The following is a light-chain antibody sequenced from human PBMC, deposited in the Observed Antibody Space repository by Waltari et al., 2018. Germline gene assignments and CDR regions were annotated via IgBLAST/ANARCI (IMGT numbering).Light chain of an antibody. V-gene: IGKV1-5*03. CDR1: QSISSR. CDR2: KAS. Sequence: DIQMIQSPSTLPASVGDRVTITCRASQSISSRLAWYQQKPGKAPKLLIYKASTLDNGVPSRFSGSGSGTEFTLTISSLQPDDFATYYCQQYNNWTFGQGTKVEIK. CDR3: QQYNNWT. J-gene: IGKJ1*01.